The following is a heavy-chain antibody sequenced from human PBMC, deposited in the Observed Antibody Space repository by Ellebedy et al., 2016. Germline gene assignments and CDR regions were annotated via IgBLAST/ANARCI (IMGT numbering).Heavy chain of an antibody. CDR2: FYYTGDT. CDR1: GGSISSSSHY. J-gene: IGHJ6*02. Sequence: SGTLSLTCTVSGGSISSSSHYWGWLRQPPGRGLEWIGSFYYTGDTYYHPSLESRVTVSGDTSKNHFSLKLKSVTPADTAVYYCARGPFSMEGYYHSGMDAWGQGTTVTVSS. V-gene: IGHV4-39*02. CDR3: ARGPFSMEGYYHSGMDA. D-gene: IGHD2/OR15-2a*01.